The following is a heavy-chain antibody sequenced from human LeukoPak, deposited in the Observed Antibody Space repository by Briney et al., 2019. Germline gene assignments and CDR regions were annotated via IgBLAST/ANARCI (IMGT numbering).Heavy chain of an antibody. Sequence: GGSLRLSCEGSGFIFRSFAMNWVRQVPGKGLEWVSSISGNGRDTYYADSVKGRFTISRDNSKNTLYLQMNSLRAEDTAVYYCARDGSGSYYNYYYYGMDVWGQGTTVTVSS. CDR2: ISGNGRDT. CDR3: ARDGSGSYYNYYYYGMDV. J-gene: IGHJ6*02. V-gene: IGHV3-23*01. D-gene: IGHD3-10*01. CDR1: GFIFRSFA.